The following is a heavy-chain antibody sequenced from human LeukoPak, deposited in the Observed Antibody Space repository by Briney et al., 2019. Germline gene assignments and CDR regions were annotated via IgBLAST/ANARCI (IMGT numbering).Heavy chain of an antibody. V-gene: IGHV3-23*01. CDR3: AKDPTDFDSSGQTYFDY. CDR2: ISGSGGST. Sequence: GGSLRLSCAASGFTFSSYAMSWVRQAPGKGLEWVSAISGSGGSTYYADSVKGRFTISRDNAKNSLYLQMNSLRAEDTAVYYCAKDPTDFDSSGQTYFDYWGQGTLVTVSS. J-gene: IGHJ4*02. CDR1: GFTFSSYA. D-gene: IGHD3-22*01.